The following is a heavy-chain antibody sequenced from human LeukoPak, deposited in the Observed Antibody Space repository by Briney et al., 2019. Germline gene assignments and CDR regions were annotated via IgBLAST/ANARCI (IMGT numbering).Heavy chain of an antibody. Sequence: GGSLRLSCAASGFTFSSYGMHWVRQAPGEGLEWVAVIWYDGSNKYYADSVKGRFTISRDNSKNTLYLQMNSLRAEDTAVYYCARSLTSVGDDAFDIWGQGTMVTVSS. CDR1: GFTFSSYG. V-gene: IGHV3-33*01. J-gene: IGHJ3*02. CDR2: IWYDGSNK. D-gene: IGHD3-16*01. CDR3: ARSLTSVGDDAFDI.